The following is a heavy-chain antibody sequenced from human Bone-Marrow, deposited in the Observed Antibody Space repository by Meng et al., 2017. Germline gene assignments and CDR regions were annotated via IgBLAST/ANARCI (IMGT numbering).Heavy chain of an antibody. D-gene: IGHD3-16*01. CDR3: ARDLRGPSSY. V-gene: IGHV3-7*01. CDR2: IKEDGSEK. CDR1: GFTFSNYW. Sequence: GESLKISCAGSGFTFSNYWMSWVRQAPGKGLECVAYIKEDGSEKYYVDSVKGRFTISRDNAKNSLYLHMSSLRAEDTAVYYCARDLRGPSSYWGQRTLVTVSS. J-gene: IGHJ4*02.